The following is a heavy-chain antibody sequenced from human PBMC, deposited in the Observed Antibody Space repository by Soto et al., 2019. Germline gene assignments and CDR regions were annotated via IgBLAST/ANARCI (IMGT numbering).Heavy chain of an antibody. J-gene: IGHJ6*02. CDR1: GFTFSSYW. CDR3: ARADTAMDLYYYYGMDV. CDR2: IKQDGSEK. Sequence: EVQLVESGGGLVQPGGSLRLSCAASGFTFSSYWMSWVRQAPGKGLEWVANIKQDGSEKYYVDSVKGRFTISRDNAKNSLYLQMNSLRAEDTAVYYCARADTAMDLYYYYGMDVWGQGTTVTVSS. V-gene: IGHV3-7*03. D-gene: IGHD5-18*01.